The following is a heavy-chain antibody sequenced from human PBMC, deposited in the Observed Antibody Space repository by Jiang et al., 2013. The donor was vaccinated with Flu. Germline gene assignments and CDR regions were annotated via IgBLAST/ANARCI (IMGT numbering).Heavy chain of an antibody. CDR1: GGPFSGYY. J-gene: IGHJ6*02. V-gene: IGHV4-34*01. D-gene: IGHD2-21*02. CDR2: INHNGNT. Sequence: KPSETLSLTCAVYGGPFSGYYWSWIRQPPGKGLEWIGEINHNGNTNYNPSLKSRVTTSVDTSKNQFSLRLSSVNAADTAVYYCARGRRYVRCGADCYRSYFYYGMDVWGQGTTVTVSS. CDR3: ARGRRYVRCGADCYRSYFYYGMDV.